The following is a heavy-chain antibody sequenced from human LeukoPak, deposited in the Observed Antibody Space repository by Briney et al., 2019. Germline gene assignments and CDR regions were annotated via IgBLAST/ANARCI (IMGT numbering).Heavy chain of an antibody. CDR2: IYPGDSDT. Sequence: PGESLKISCKGSGYNFATYWIAWARQMPGKGLEWMGIIYPGDSDTRYSPSFQGQVTISADKSISTAYLQWSSLKASDTAMYYCARHETTLGDHAPYWGQGTLVTVSS. V-gene: IGHV5-51*01. CDR3: ARHETTLGDHAPY. CDR1: GYNFATYW. D-gene: IGHD1-14*01. J-gene: IGHJ4*02.